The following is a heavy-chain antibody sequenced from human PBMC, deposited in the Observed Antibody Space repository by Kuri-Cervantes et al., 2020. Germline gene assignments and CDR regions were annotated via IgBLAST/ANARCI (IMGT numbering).Heavy chain of an antibody. CDR1: GGSFSGYY. D-gene: IGHD3-10*01. J-gene: IGHJ6*03. V-gene: IGHV4-34*01. Sequence: SQTLSLTCAVYGGSFSGYYWSWIRQPPGKGLEWIGEINHSGSTNYNPSLKSRVTIPVDTSKNQFSLKPSSVTAADTAVYYCARVSAAQEFHYYYYYYMDVWGKGTTVTVSS. CDR2: INHSGST. CDR3: ARVSAAQEFHYYYYYYMDV.